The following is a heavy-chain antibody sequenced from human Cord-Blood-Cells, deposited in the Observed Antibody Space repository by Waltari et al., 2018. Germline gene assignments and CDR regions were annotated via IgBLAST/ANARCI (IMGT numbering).Heavy chain of an antibody. CDR3: ARALDYYDSSGYDY. V-gene: IGHV3-7*01. J-gene: IGHJ4*02. D-gene: IGHD3-22*01. CDR1: GFTFSSYW. Sequence: EVQLVESGGGLVQPGGSLRLSCAASGFTFSSYWMSWVRQAPGKGREWVANIKQDGSEKYYVDSVKGRFTISRDNAKNSLYLQMNSLRAEDTAVYYCARALDYYDSSGYDYWGQGTLVTVSS. CDR2: IKQDGSEK.